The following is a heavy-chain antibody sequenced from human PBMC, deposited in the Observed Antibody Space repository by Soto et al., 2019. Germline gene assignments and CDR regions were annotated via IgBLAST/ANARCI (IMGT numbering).Heavy chain of an antibody. V-gene: IGHV5-51*01. CDR3: ARPPPFVFFRGCSCYCLPFAI. D-gene: IGHD2-15*01. J-gene: IGHJ3*02. CDR2: IYPGDSDT. Sequence: GESLKISCKGSGYSFTSYWIGWVRQMPGKGLEWMGIIYPGDSDTRYSPSFQGQVTISADKSISTAYLQWGSLKASDTAMYYCARPPPFVFFRGCSCYCLPFAIRAQRTMVPVSS. CDR1: GYSFTSYW.